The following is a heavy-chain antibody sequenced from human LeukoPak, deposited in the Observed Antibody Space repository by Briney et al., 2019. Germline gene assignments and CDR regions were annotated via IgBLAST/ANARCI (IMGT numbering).Heavy chain of an antibody. CDR1: GYTFTSYG. CDR3: ARDCIGCHGFDY. V-gene: IGHV1-18*01. J-gene: IGHJ4*02. CDR2: VSAYADNT. Sequence: ASVKVSCKASGYTFTSYGISWVRQAPGQGLEWMGWVSAYADNTNCVQKIQDRVTMTTDTSTSTAYMELRSLRSDDTAVYYCARDCIGCHGFDYWGQGTLVTVSS. D-gene: IGHD2-15*01.